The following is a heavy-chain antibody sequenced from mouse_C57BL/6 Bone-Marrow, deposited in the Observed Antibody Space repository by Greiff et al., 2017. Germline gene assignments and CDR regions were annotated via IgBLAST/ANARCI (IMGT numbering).Heavy chain of an antibody. CDR3: ARNNWDEDWFAY. CDR2: IWSGGST. J-gene: IGHJ3*01. CDR1: GFSLTSYG. D-gene: IGHD4-1*02. V-gene: IGHV2-2*01. Sequence: QVQLQQSGPGLVQPSQSLSITCTVSGFSLTSYGVHWVRQSPGKGLEWLGVIWSGGSTDYNAAFIARLSISKDNSKSQVFFKMNILQADDTAIYYWARNNWDEDWFAYWGQGTLVTVSA.